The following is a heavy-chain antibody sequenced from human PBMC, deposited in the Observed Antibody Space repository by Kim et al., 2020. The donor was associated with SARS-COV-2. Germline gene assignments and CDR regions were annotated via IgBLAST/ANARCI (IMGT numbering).Heavy chain of an antibody. V-gene: IGHV1-69*04. CDR1: GGTFSSYA. D-gene: IGHD3-10*01. J-gene: IGHJ4*02. CDR3: ARDSYGSGSYYPYYFDY. CDR2: IIPILGIA. Sequence: SVKVSCKASGGTFSSYAISWVRQAPGQGLEWMGRIIPILGIANYAQKFQGRVTITADKSTSTAYMELSSLRSEDTAVYYCARDSYGSGSYYPYYFDYWGQGTLVTVSS.